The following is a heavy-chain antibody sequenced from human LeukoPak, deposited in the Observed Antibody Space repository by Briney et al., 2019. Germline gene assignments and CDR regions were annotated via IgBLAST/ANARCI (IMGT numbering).Heavy chain of an antibody. D-gene: IGHD3-22*01. CDR1: GGSISSYY. V-gene: IGHV4-4*07. Sequence: SETLSLACTVSGGSISSYYWSWIRQPAGKGLEWIGRIYTSGSTNYNPSLKSRVTMSVDTSKNQFSLKLSSVTAADTAVYYCARLKRYYDSSGYYYEAFDYWGQGTLVTVSS. CDR2: IYTSGST. CDR3: ARLKRYYDSSGYYYEAFDY. J-gene: IGHJ4*02.